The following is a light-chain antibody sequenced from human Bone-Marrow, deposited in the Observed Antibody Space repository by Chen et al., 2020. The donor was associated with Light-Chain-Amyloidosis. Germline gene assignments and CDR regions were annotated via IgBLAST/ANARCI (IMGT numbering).Light chain of an antibody. J-gene: IGLJ2*01. CDR3: SSYTSSRTLV. V-gene: IGLV2-14*03. CDR1: SSDVGGYNH. CDR2: DVS. Sequence: QSALTQPASVSGSPGQSITISYTGTSSDVGGYNHVSWYQQHPGKAPKLMIYDVSNRPSGVSNRFSGAKSGNTASLTISGLQAEDEADYYCSSYTSSRTLVFGGGTKLTVL.